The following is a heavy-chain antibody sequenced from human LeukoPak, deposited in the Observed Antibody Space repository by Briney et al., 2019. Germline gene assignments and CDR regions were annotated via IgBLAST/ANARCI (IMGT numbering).Heavy chain of an antibody. D-gene: IGHD3-16*02. CDR1: GGSFSGYY. Sequence: ASETLSLTCAVYGGSFSGYYWSWIRQPPGKGLEWIGEINHSGSTNYNPSLKSRVTISVDTSKNQFSLKLSSVTAADTAVYYCARGRGSYRYSKRYFDYWGQGTLVTVSS. J-gene: IGHJ4*02. CDR2: INHSGST. V-gene: IGHV4-34*01. CDR3: ARGRGSYRYSKRYFDY.